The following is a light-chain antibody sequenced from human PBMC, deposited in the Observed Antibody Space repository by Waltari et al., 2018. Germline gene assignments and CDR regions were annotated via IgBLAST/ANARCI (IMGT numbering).Light chain of an antibody. J-gene: IGLJ2*01. CDR3: CSYAGSSTPVI. CDR1: SSDVGGYNY. CDR2: DVS. Sequence: QSVLTQPASVSGSPGQSITISCTGTSSDVGGYNYVSWYQQHPGKAPKFIIYDVSKRPSGVSNRFSGSKSGNTASLTISGLQAEDEADYYCCSYAGSSTPVIFGGGTKLTVL. V-gene: IGLV2-23*02.